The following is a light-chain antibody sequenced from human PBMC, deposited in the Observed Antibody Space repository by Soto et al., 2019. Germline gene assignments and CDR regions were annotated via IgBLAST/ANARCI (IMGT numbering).Light chain of an antibody. CDR1: QSISSW. CDR3: QQYNSYSQT. Sequence: DIHMTQSPSTLSASVGYRVTITCLASQSISSWLAWYQQKPGKAPKLLIYDASSLESGVPSRFSGSGSGTEFTLTISSLQPDDFATYYCQQYNSYSQTFGQGTKVDIK. J-gene: IGKJ1*01. V-gene: IGKV1-5*01. CDR2: DAS.